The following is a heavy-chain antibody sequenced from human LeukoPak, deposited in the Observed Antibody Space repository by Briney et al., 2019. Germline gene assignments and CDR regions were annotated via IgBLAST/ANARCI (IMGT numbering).Heavy chain of an antibody. CDR1: GFTFSSYE. V-gene: IGHV3-48*03. J-gene: IGHJ5*02. CDR3: ARAYYDILTGYYRDNWFDP. CDR2: ISSSGSTI. Sequence: GGSLRLSCAASGFTFSSYEVNWVRQAPGKGLEWVSYISSSGSTIYYADSVKGRFTISRDNAKNSLYLQMNSLRAEDTAVYYCARAYYDILTGYYRDNWFDPWGQGTLVTVSS. D-gene: IGHD3-9*01.